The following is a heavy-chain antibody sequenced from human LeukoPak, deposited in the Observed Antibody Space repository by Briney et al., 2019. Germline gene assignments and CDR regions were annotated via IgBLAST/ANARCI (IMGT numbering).Heavy chain of an antibody. Sequence: GGALRLSCAVSGFTFSNYWVHWVRQAPGKGLVWVSRIDSNGISTTYVDSVKGRFTISRDNAKKTLYLQMNSLRAEDTAVYYCARDRTAWFGDLLIGYGMDVWGQGTTVTVSS. CDR3: ARDRTAWFGDLLIGYGMDV. CDR1: GFTFSNYW. CDR2: IDSNGIST. V-gene: IGHV3-74*03. J-gene: IGHJ6*02. D-gene: IGHD3-10*01.